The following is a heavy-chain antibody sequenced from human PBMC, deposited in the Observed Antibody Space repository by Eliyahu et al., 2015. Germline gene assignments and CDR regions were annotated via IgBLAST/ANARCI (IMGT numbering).Heavy chain of an antibody. CDR1: GXSLSXST. CDR2: ISSTSTYI. CDR3: ARGSRVGSCNGGVCFTWFDY. J-gene: IGHJ4*02. Sequence: EVQLVESGGGLVRPGGSLRLSXAASGXSLSXSTMTWXRXAPEKGLEPVKRXEWVSSISSTSTYIYYADTVKGRFTISRDTADNSVYLQMDSLRAEDTAVYYCARGSRVGSCNGGVCFTWFDYWGQGTLVTVSS. V-gene: IGHV3-21*01. D-gene: IGHD2-8*02.